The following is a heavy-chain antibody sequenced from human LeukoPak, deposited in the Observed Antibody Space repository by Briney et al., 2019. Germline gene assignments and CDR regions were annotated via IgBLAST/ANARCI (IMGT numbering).Heavy chain of an antibody. D-gene: IGHD3-10*01. J-gene: IGHJ6*02. CDR3: ARAGSYLDYYGMDV. V-gene: IGHV1-2*02. Sequence: ASVKVSCKASGYTFTGYYMHWVRQAPGQGLEWMGWINPNSGGTNYAQKFQGRVTMTRDTSISTAYMELSSLRSEDTAVYYCARAGSYLDYYGMDVWGQGTTVTVSS. CDR2: INPNSGGT. CDR1: GYTFTGYY.